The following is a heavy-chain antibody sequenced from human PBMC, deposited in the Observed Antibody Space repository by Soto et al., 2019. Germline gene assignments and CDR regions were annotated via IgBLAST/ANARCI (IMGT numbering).Heavy chain of an antibody. CDR3: ANTYYNFWSGFYRGYYFDY. CDR2: INHSGST. D-gene: IGHD3-3*01. J-gene: IGHJ4*02. V-gene: IGHV4-34*01. CDR1: GGSFSGYY. Sequence: QVHLQQWGAGLLKPSETLSLTCAVYGGSFSGYYWSWIRQPPGKGLEWIGEINHSGSTNYNPSLMSRVTISVDTSKNQFSLKVSSVTAADTAVYFCANTYYNFWSGFYRGYYFDYWGQGTLVSVSS.